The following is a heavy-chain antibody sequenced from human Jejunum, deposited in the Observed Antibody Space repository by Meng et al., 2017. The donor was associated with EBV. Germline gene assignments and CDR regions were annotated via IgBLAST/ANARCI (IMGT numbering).Heavy chain of an antibody. CDR2: MSYDGTYK. J-gene: IGHJ4*02. D-gene: IGHD6-25*01. V-gene: IGHV3-30*03. Sequence: QVQLVESGXGVVQLGRSLRLSCAASGFTFSSSGMRWVRQAPGKGLQWVTSMSYDGTYKHYADSVKGRFTISRDNSKNTLYLQMNSLRAEDTAVYFCSRDLVGSADDWGQGTLVTVSS. CDR3: SRDLVGSADD. CDR1: GFTFSSSG.